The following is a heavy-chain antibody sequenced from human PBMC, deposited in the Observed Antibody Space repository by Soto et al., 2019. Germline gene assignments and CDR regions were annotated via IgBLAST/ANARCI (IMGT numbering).Heavy chain of an antibody. V-gene: IGHV3-64D*06. CDR1: GFTFSSYA. D-gene: IGHD2-15*01. CDR2: VRGNGDPP. Sequence: GGFLRLSCSTSGFTFSSYAMHWVRQSPGKGLEYISGVRGNGDPPFYADSVKGRFTISRDNSKNTVYLQMSSLSADDAAVYYCVKSRGGNNFDFFDWGQGTLVTVSS. CDR3: VKSRGGNNFDFFD. J-gene: IGHJ4*02.